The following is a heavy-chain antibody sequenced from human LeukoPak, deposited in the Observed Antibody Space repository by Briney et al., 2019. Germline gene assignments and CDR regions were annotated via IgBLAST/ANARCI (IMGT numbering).Heavy chain of an antibody. CDR3: ARYRGYSYGLDY. Sequence: PSETLSLTCAVYGGSFSGYYWSWIRQSPGKGLEWIGEINHSGSTNYNPSLKSRVTISVDTSKNQFSLKLSSVTAADTAVYYCARYRGYSYGLDYWGQGTLVTVSS. D-gene: IGHD5-18*01. CDR1: GGSFSGYY. V-gene: IGHV4-34*01. J-gene: IGHJ4*02. CDR2: INHSGST.